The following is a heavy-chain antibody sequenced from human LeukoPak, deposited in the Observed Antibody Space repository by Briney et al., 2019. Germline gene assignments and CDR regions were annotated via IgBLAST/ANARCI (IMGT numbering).Heavy chain of an antibody. CDR1: GFTFSSYW. CDR3: ARDPNGDYVGAFDF. V-gene: IGHV3-7*01. D-gene: IGHD4-17*01. CDR2: IKQDGSEK. J-gene: IGHJ3*01. Sequence: GGSLRLSCAASGFTFSSYWMSWVRQAPGKGLEWVANIKQDGSEKYYVDSVKGRFTISRDNAKNSLYLQMNSLRAEDTAVYYCARDPNGDYVGAFDFWGQGTMVTVSS.